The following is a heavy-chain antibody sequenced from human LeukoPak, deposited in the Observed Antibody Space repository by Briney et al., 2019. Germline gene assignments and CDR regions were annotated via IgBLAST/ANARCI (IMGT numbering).Heavy chain of an antibody. CDR3: ARAVITMVRGVMGY. CDR2: INPNSGGT. V-gene: IGHV1-2*02. Sequence: ASVKVSCKASGYTFTSYYMHWVRQAPGQGLEWMGWINPNSGGTNYAQKFQGRVTMTRDTSISTAYMELSRLRSDDTAVYYCARAVITMVRGVMGYWGQGTLVTVSS. D-gene: IGHD3-10*01. J-gene: IGHJ4*02. CDR1: GYTFTSYY.